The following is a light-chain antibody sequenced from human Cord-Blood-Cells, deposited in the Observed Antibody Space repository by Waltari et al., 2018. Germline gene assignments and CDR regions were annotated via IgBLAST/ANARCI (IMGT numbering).Light chain of an antibody. CDR2: RNN. Sequence: QSVLTQPPSASGTPGQRVTISCSGSSSNIGSKYVYWYQQLPGTAPKRLIYRNNQRPSGVPDRFSGSKSGTSASLAISGLRSEDEADYYCAACDDSLSGPVVFGGGTKLTVL. CDR1: SSNIGSKY. CDR3: AACDDSLSGPVV. J-gene: IGLJ2*01. V-gene: IGLV1-47*01.